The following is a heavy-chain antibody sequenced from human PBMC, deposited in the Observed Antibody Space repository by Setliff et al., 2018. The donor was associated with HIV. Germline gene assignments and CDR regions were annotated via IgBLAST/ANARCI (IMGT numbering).Heavy chain of an antibody. J-gene: IGHJ4*02. Sequence: SETLSLTCTVSSGSISGDNWWSWVRQPPGKRLEWIGEIYHRGSTNYNPSLKSRVTISVDKSKNQFSLKLTSVTAADTAVYYCAVRRYYDSTGYYDYWGQGTLVTVSS. CDR3: AVRRYYDSTGYYDY. CDR2: IYHRGST. CDR1: SGSISGDNW. D-gene: IGHD3-22*01. V-gene: IGHV4-4*02.